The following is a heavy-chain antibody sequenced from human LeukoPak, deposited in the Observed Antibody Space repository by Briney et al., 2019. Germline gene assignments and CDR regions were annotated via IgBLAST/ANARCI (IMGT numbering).Heavy chain of an antibody. CDR2: IYPGDSDT. V-gene: IGHV5-51*06. D-gene: IGHD2-15*01. CDR3: ARGYSAAYSPPGWFDP. Sequence: GESLKISCKTYGYNFTNYWIAWVRQMPGKGLEYMGIIYPGDSDTRYNPSFQGQFTISANKSLNTAYLQWRTLKASDTAIYYCARGYSAAYSPPGWFDPWGQGTLVTVSS. CDR1: GYNFTNYW. J-gene: IGHJ5*02.